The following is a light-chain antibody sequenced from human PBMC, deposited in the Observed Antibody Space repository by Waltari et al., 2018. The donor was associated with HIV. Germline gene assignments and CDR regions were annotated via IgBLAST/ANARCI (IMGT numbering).Light chain of an antibody. CDR3: QHYSNTPWT. CDR1: QSVSSSY. J-gene: IGKJ1*01. CDR2: GAS. Sequence: IVLTQSPGSLPLSAGESASLSCRASQSVSSSYLVWYQQKPGQAPRLLIYGASSRATGIPDRFSGSGSGTDFTLTISRLEPEDFAVFYCQHYSNTPWTFGQGTKVEI. V-gene: IGKV3-20*01.